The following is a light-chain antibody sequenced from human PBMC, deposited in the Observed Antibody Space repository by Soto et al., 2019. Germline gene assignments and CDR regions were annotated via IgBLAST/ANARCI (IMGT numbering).Light chain of an antibody. CDR2: DAS. V-gene: IGKV1-5*01. CDR3: QSYNRSSPFP. CDR1: QSISSW. Sequence: DIQITQSPSTLSASVGDRVTVTCRASQSISSWLAWYQQKPGKAPKLLIYDASSLESGVPSRFSGSGSGTKFTLPIGSLHPDDFAIYSSQSYNRSSPFPFGLGTRLEFK. J-gene: IGKJ5*01.